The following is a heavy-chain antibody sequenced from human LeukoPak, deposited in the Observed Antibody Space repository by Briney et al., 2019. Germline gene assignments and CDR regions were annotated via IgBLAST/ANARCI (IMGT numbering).Heavy chain of an antibody. J-gene: IGHJ4*02. Sequence: GRSLRLSCAASGFTFSTYGMHWVRQAPGKGLEWVAVIWNDGSSKYYADSVKGRFTISRDNSKNTLFLQMNSLRAEDTAVYYCAREAVTRNYFDYWGQGTLVTVSS. CDR1: GFTFSTYG. CDR2: IWNDGSSK. V-gene: IGHV3-33*01. D-gene: IGHD4-17*01. CDR3: AREAVTRNYFDY.